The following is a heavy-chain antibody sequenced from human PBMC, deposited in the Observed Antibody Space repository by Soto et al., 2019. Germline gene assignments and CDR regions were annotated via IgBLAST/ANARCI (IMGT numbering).Heavy chain of an antibody. CDR1: GFSFTANW. CDR2: IYPGDSDT. D-gene: IGHD3-10*01. CDR3: ARVVTMVRGVTHQGFDP. Sequence: EVQLVQSGPEVKKPGESLKISCKGSGFSFTANWIGWVRRLPGKGLEWMGMIYPGDSDTRYSPSLQGQVTIPADKSISTTYLQWSSLQASDSAMYYCARVVTMVRGVTHQGFDPWGQGTLVTVSS. V-gene: IGHV5-51*01. J-gene: IGHJ5*02.